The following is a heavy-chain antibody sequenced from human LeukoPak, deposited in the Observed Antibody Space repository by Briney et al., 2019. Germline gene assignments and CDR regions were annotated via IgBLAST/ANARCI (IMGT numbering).Heavy chain of an antibody. CDR1: GYRFTSFW. D-gene: IGHD6-19*01. Sequence: GESLQISCKGSGYRFTSFWIGWVRQMPGKGLEWMGIIYPGDSDTRYSPSFQGQVTISADKYISTAYLQWSSLRASDTASYYCARDGIAVAGDSLLRDFDLWRQGTMVTVSA. CDR3: ARDGIAVAGDSLLRDFDL. J-gene: IGHJ3*01. V-gene: IGHV5-51*01. CDR2: IYPGDSDT.